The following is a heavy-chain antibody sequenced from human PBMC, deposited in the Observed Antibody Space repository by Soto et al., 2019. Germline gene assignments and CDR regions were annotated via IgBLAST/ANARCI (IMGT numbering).Heavy chain of an antibody. CDR2: IYYSGST. CDR3: ASKAPSGWYFGI. D-gene: IGHD6-19*01. Sequence: SVTMSVTWTVAGGSIISSSCYCGRNRQPPGKGLEWIGSIYYSGSTYYNPSLKSRVTISVDTSKNQFSLKLSSVTAADTAVYYCASKAPSGWYFGIGGQGTMVTVSS. J-gene: IGHJ3*02. CDR1: GGSIISSSCY. V-gene: IGHV4-39*01.